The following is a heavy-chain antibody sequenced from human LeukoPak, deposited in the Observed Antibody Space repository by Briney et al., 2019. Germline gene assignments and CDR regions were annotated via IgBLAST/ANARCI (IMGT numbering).Heavy chain of an antibody. CDR2: IHTSGST. D-gene: IGHD3-10*01. Sequence: PSQTLSLTCTVSGGSISSRNYCWSWIRQPAGKGLEWIGHIHTSGSTNYNPSLKSRVTISVDTSKNQFSLTLSSVTAADTAVYYCARSDGYGLVGIWGQGTMVTVSS. J-gene: IGHJ3*02. CDR3: ARSDGYGLVGI. V-gene: IGHV4-61*09. CDR1: GGSISSRNYC.